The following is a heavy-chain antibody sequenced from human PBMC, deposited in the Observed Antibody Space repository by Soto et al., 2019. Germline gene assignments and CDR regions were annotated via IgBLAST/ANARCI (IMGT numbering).Heavy chain of an antibody. CDR2: ISSSSSTI. V-gene: IGHV3-48*02. J-gene: IGHJ5*02. Sequence: GGSLRLSCAASGFTFSSYSMNWVRQAPGKGLEWVSYISSSSSTIYYADSVKGRFTISRDNAKNSLYLQMNSLRDEDTAVYYCAREYSSGWYDEFDPWGKGTLVTVS. D-gene: IGHD6-19*01. CDR1: GFTFSSYS. CDR3: AREYSSGWYDEFDP.